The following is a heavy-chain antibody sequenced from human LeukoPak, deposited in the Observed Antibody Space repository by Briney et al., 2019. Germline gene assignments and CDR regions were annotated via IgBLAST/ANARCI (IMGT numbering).Heavy chain of an antibody. V-gene: IGHV3-23*01. J-gene: IGHJ4*02. CDR1: GFTFSSYG. Sequence: GGSLRLSCAASGFTFSSYGMGWVRQAPGKGLEWVSAISGSGGSTYYADSVKGRFTISRDNSKNTLYLQMNSLRAEDTAVYYCAKDTFIVGDYYDSSGYYPDYWGQGTLVTVSS. CDR2: ISGSGGST. CDR3: AKDTFIVGDYYDSSGYYPDY. D-gene: IGHD3-22*01.